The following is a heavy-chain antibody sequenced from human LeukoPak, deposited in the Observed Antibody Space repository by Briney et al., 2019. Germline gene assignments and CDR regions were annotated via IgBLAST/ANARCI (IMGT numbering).Heavy chain of an antibody. CDR1: GFTFSSYW. J-gene: IGHJ4*02. CDR2: IKEDGSIQ. V-gene: IGHV3-7*01. CDR3: ARDVWTGVAVSDY. D-gene: IGHD6-19*01. Sequence: GGSLRLSCVVSGFTFSSYWMTWVREAPGKGLEWLANIKEDGSIQYYLDSLRGRVTISRDNAKTSVYLQLNSLRADDTAVYYCARDVWTGVAVSDYWGQGTLVTVSS.